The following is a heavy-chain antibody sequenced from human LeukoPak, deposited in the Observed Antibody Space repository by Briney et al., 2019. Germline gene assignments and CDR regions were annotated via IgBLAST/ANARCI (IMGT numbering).Heavy chain of an antibody. CDR3: ARTRGGYCSGGSCYSYAYYFDY. CDR1: GGSISSGGYY. D-gene: IGHD2-15*01. Sequence: PSETLSLTCTVSGGSISSGGYYWSWIRQHPGKGLEWIVYIYYSGNTYYNPSLKSRVTISVDTSKNQFSLKLSSVTAADTAVYYCARTRGGYCSGGSCYSYAYYFDYWGQGTLVTVSS. J-gene: IGHJ4*02. V-gene: IGHV4-31*03. CDR2: IYYSGNT.